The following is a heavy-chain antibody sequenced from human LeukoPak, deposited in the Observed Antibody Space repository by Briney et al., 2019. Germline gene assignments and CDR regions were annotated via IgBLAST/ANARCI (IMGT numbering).Heavy chain of an antibody. V-gene: IGHV1-18*01. D-gene: IGHD4-11*01. CDR2: ISAYNGNT. Sequence: ASVKVSYKASGYTFTSYGINWVRQAPGQGLEWMGWISAYNGNTNYAQKLQGRVTMTTDTSTSTAYMEVRSLRSDDTAVYYCARGPIPSIWSDPWGQGTLVTVSS. CDR1: GYTFTSYG. CDR3: ARGPIPSIWSDP. J-gene: IGHJ5*02.